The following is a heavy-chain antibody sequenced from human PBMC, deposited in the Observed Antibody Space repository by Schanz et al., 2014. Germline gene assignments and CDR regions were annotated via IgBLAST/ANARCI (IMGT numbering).Heavy chain of an antibody. D-gene: IGHD2-15*01. CDR1: GFTLSSYA. CDR3: ARDRGYCSGGSCLTFDY. V-gene: IGHV3-30-3*01. CDR2: ISYDGRNK. Sequence: QAQLMESGGGLVQPGGSLRLSCAAYGFTLSSYAMHWVRQAPGKGLEWVAVISYDGRNKYYADSVKGRFTVSRDNSKNTLYLQMNTLRAEDTAVYYCARDRGYCSGGSCLTFDYWGQGTLVTVSS. J-gene: IGHJ4*02.